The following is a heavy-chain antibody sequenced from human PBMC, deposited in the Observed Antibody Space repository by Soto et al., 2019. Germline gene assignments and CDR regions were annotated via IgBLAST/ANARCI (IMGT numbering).Heavy chain of an antibody. D-gene: IGHD4-17*01. V-gene: IGHV3-33*01. Sequence: QVQLEESGGGVVQPGRSLRLSCEASGFTFNTYSMHWVRQPPGKGLEWLAAIWYDGTQKYYADSVKGRFIISRDNSKKTLYLEMNSLRAEDTAVYYCARAGGTTVTGHWHFDSWGQGTLVTVSS. J-gene: IGHJ4*02. CDR1: GFTFNTYS. CDR3: ARAGGTTVTGHWHFDS. CDR2: IWYDGTQK.